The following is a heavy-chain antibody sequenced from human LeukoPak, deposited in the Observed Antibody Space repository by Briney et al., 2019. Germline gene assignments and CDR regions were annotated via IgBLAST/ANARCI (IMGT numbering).Heavy chain of an antibody. CDR3: AKGLERESRLDS. D-gene: IGHD1-1*01. CDR1: GFTFSSYA. Sequence: GRSLRLSCAASGFTFSSYAMHWVRQAPGKGLGWVAVISYDGSNKYYADSVKGRFTISRDNSKDTLYLQMNSLRAEDTALYYCAKGLERESRLDSWGQGTLVTVSS. CDR2: ISYDGSNK. J-gene: IGHJ4*02. V-gene: IGHV3-30*04.